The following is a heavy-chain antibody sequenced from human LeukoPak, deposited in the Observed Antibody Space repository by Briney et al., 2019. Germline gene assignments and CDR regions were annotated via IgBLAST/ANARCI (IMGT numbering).Heavy chain of an antibody. CDR2: IRSKAYGGTT. Sequence: GGSLRLSCTASGFTFGDYAMSWFRQAPGKGLEGVGFIRSKAYGGTTEYAGCVKGRFTISRDDSKSIAYLQMNSLKTEDTAVYYCTRGGGPYNWNDELYYYYMDVWGKGTTVTVSS. CDR1: GFTFGDYA. D-gene: IGHD1-20*01. J-gene: IGHJ6*03. V-gene: IGHV3-49*03. CDR3: TRGGGPYNWNDELYYYYMDV.